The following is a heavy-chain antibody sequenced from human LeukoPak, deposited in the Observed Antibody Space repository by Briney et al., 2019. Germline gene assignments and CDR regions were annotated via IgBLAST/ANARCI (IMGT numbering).Heavy chain of an antibody. CDR1: GGSIRSFY. CDR2: VSDSGNT. Sequence: SETLSLTCTVAGGSIRSFYWSWFRQPPGRGLEWIAYVSDSGNTNYNPSLKSRLTMSIDTSKNEFSLKLSSVTAADTAVYYCARASRWGDLSLGYWGQGTLVTVSS. J-gene: IGHJ4*02. V-gene: IGHV4-59*08. D-gene: IGHD3-16*02. CDR3: ARASRWGDLSLGY.